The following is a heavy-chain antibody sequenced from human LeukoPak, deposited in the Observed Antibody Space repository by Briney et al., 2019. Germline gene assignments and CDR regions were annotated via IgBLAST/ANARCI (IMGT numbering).Heavy chain of an antibody. CDR3: ARDLDYGWSWYMDV. CDR2: INHSGST. CDR1: GGSFSGYY. J-gene: IGHJ6*03. D-gene: IGHD4-17*01. Sequence: SETLSLTCAVYGGSFSGYYWSWIRQPPGKRLEWIGEINHSGSTNYNPSLKSRVTISVDTSKNQFSLKLSSVTAADTAVYYCARDLDYGWSWYMDVWGKGTTVTISS. V-gene: IGHV4-34*01.